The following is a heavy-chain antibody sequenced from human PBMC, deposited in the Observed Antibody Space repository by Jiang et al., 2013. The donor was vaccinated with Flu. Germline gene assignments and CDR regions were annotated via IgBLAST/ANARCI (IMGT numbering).Heavy chain of an antibody. CDR3: ARDLKDYRYGMDV. D-gene: IGHD4-11*01. J-gene: IGHJ6*02. V-gene: IGHV6-1*01. Sequence: WLGRTYYRSKWYNDYAVSVKSRITINPDTSKNQFSLQLNSVTPEDTAVYYCARDLKDYRYGMDVWGQGTTVTVSS. CDR2: TYYRSKWYN.